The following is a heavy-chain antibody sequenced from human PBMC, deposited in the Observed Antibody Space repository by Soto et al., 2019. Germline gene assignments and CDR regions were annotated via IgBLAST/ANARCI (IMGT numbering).Heavy chain of an antibody. J-gene: IGHJ5*02. CDR3: ARSPYYDFWSGYQNWFAP. CDR1: GYKFTNFA. Sequence: QVQLVQSGAEVKEPGASVKVSCKVSGYKFTNFAIHWVRQAPGRSLEWMGWINPANGYTKYSQELQDRVTMTRDTPANTAYMELNSLTSADTAVYYCARSPYYDFWSGYQNWFAPWGQGTRVTVSS. CDR2: INPANGYT. D-gene: IGHD3-3*01. V-gene: IGHV1-3*01.